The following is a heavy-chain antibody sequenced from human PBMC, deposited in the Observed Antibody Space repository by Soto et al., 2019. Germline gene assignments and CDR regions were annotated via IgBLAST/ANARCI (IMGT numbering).Heavy chain of an antibody. V-gene: IGHV4-59*01. Sequence: SETLSLTCTVSGGSFTSYYWSWIRQPPGKGLEWIGCIYYSGSTNYNPSLKSRVTISLDTSKNQFSLRLSSVTAADTAVYYCASVKNWNDFDYWGQGTLVTVSS. CDR2: IYYSGST. CDR3: ASVKNWNDFDY. D-gene: IGHD1-1*01. J-gene: IGHJ4*02. CDR1: GGSFTSYY.